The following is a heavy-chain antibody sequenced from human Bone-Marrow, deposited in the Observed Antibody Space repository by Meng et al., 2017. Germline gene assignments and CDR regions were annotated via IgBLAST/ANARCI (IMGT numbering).Heavy chain of an antibody. CDR3: ARARAAYCGGDCYQIDAFDI. Sequence: ASVKVSCKASGYTFTSYGITWVRQAPGQGLEWMGWISAYTGHTNYAQMVQGRVIMTKDTSTSTVYMELRSLRSDDTAVYYCARARAAYCGGDCYQIDAFDIWGQETVVTVSS. D-gene: IGHD2-21*02. V-gene: IGHV1-18*01. J-gene: IGHJ3*02. CDR2: ISAYTGHT. CDR1: GYTFTSYG.